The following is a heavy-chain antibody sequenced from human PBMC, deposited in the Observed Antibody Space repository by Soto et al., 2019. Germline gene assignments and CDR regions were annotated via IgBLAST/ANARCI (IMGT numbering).Heavy chain of an antibody. CDR1: GGSISSYY. D-gene: IGHD6-13*01. J-gene: IGHJ4*02. V-gene: IGHV4-59*08. CDR3: ARRSSSSWSGNFDY. CDR2: IYYSGST. Sequence: PSETLSLTCTVSGGSISSYYWSWIRQPPGKGLEWIGYIYYSGSTNYNPSLKSRVTISVDTSKNQFSLKLSSVTAADTAVYYCARRSSSSWSGNFDYWGQGTLVTVSS.